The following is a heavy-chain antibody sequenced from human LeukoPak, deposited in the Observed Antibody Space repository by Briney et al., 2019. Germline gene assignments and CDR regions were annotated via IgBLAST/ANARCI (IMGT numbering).Heavy chain of an antibody. CDR2: IYHSGST. CDR3: ARDLAIAAAGGSGGYNWFDP. CDR1: GYSISSGYY. D-gene: IGHD6-13*01. Sequence: PSEALSLTCAVSGYSISSGYYWGWIRQPPGKGLEWIGSIYHSGSTYYNPSLKSRVTISVDTSKNQFSLKLSSVTAADTAVYYCARDLAIAAAGGSGGYNWFDPWGQGTLVTVSS. J-gene: IGHJ5*02. V-gene: IGHV4-38-2*02.